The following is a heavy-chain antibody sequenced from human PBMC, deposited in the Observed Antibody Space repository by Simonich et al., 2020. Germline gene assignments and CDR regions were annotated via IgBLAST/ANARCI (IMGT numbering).Heavy chain of an antibody. J-gene: IGHJ6*02. CDR3: ARVPGIYYYYGMDV. V-gene: IGHV1-2*06. D-gene: IGHD3-10*01. Sequence: GAEVKKPGASVKVSCKASGYTFTGYYMHWVRQAPGQGLEWMGRINPNSGGTNYAQKFQGRVTMTRDTSISKAYMELSRLRSDDTAVYYCARVPGIYYYYGMDVWGQGTTVTVSS. CDR2: INPNSGGT. CDR1: GYTFTGYY.